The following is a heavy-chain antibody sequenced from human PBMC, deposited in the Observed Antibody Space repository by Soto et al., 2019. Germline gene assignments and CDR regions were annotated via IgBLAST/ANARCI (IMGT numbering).Heavy chain of an antibody. D-gene: IGHD1-26*01. J-gene: IGHJ1*01. Sequence: GGSLRLSCAASGFTFSNAWMSWVRQAPGKGLEWVGRIKSKTDGGTTDYAAPVKGRFTISRDDSKNTLYLQMNSLKTEDTAVYYCTTESTGSYYGYFQHWGQGTLVTVSS. V-gene: IGHV3-15*01. CDR2: IKSKTDGGTT. CDR1: GFTFSNAW. CDR3: TTESTGSYYGYFQH.